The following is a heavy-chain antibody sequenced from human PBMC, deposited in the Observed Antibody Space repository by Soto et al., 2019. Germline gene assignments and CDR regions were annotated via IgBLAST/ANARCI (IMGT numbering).Heavy chain of an antibody. CDR1: GGSISSYY. D-gene: IGHD3-22*01. J-gene: IGHJ4*02. CDR3: ARENYYDSSGYPAYFDY. V-gene: IGHV4-59*01. Sequence: SETQSLTCTVSGGSISSYYWSWIRQPPGKGLEWIGYIYYSGSTNYNPSLKSRVTISVDTSKNQFSLKLSSVTAADTAVYYCARENYYDSSGYPAYFDYWGQGTLVTVSS. CDR2: IYYSGST.